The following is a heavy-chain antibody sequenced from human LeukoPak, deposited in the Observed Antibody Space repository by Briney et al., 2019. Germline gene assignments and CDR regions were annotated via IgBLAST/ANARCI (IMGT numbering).Heavy chain of an antibody. CDR3: ARDSGPLDT. V-gene: IGHV3-33*01. CDR2: ILYDGSDQ. J-gene: IGHJ5*02. Sequence: QAGGSLRLSCATSGFTFSSYGLHWVRQAPGKGPEWVAVILYDGSDQYYPDSVKGRFTISRDDSKNTLYLEMNSLRAEDTAVYYCARDSGPLDTWGQGTLVTVSS. CDR1: GFTFSSYG. D-gene: IGHD7-27*01.